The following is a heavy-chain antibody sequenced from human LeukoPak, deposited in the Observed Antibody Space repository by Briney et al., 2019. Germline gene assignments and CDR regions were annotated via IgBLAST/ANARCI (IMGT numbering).Heavy chain of an antibody. CDR1: GGSFSGYS. V-gene: IGHV4-59*08. J-gene: IGHJ4*02. CDR3: ARLSHYFDSSGYYYVRFFDY. Sequence: PSETLSLTCAVYGGSFSGYSWSWIRQPPGKGLECIGYIYDSGSTNYNPSLKSRVAISVDKSKNQFSLKLSYVTAADTAVYYCARLSHYFDSSGYYYVRFFDYWGQGTLVTVSS. CDR2: IYDSGST. D-gene: IGHD3-22*01.